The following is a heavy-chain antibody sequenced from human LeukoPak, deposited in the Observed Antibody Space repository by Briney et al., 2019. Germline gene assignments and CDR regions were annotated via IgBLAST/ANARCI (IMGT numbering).Heavy chain of an antibody. CDR3: ARDFPEDYDSSGYPIDAFDI. CDR1: GGSISSYY. V-gene: IGHV4-4*07. Sequence: PSETLSLTCTVSGGSISSYYWSWIRQPAGKGLEWIGRIYTSGSTNYNPSLKSRVTISVDTSKNQFSLKLSSVTAADTAVYYCARDFPEDYDSSGYPIDAFDIWGQGTMVTVSS. J-gene: IGHJ3*02. CDR2: IYTSGST. D-gene: IGHD3-22*01.